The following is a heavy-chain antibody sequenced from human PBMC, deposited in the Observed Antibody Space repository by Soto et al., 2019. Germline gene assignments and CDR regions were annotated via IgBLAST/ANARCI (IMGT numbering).Heavy chain of an antibody. D-gene: IGHD2-2*01. CDR2: IGSSGDYI. Sequence: GGSLRLSCAASGFLFNSYTMNWVRQAPGQGLEWVASIGSSGDYIHYADAVKGRFTISRDNARKSLYLQMTRVRAGDTAVYYCARDMAYAPTLFDFWGQGTPVTVSS. CDR1: GFLFNSYT. J-gene: IGHJ4*02. CDR3: ARDMAYAPTLFDF. V-gene: IGHV3-21*01.